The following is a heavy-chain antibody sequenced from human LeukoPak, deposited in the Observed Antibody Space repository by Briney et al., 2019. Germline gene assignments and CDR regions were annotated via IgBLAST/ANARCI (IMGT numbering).Heavy chain of an antibody. D-gene: IGHD5-18*01. J-gene: IGHJ4*02. CDR2: ISSSSSYI. V-gene: IGHV3-21*01. Sequence: PGGSLRLSCAASGFTFSSYSMNWVRQAPGKGLEWVSSISSSSSYIYYADSVKGRFTISRDNAKNSLYLQMNSLRAEDTAVYYCANGYSYGYYFDYWGQGTLVTVSS. CDR3: ANGYSYGYYFDY. CDR1: GFTFSSYS.